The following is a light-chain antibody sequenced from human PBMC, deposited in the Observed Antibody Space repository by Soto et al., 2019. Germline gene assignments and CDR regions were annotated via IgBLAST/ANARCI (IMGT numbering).Light chain of an antibody. CDR2: AAS. CDR3: QHYSSSPTT. J-gene: IGKJ1*01. V-gene: IGKV3-20*01. Sequence: IGLTQSTGTLSLSPGERATLFCRASQSVSKYLGWYQQKPGQAPRLLIYAASNRATGIPDRFSGSGSGTDFTLTIRRLEPEDFAVYYCQHYSSSPTTFGQGTKADIK. CDR1: QSVSKY.